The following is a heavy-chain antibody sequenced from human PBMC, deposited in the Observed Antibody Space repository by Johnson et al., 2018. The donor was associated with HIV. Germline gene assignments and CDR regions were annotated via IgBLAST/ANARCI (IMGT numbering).Heavy chain of an antibody. J-gene: IGHJ3*01. CDR3: ARDGRDLVTRGSFDV. D-gene: IGHD3-9*01. V-gene: IGHV3-30*14. CDR1: GFSFNDYA. Sequence: QVQLVESGGGVVQPGRSLRLSCSASGFSFNDYAMHWVRQAPGKGLEWVAVISYDGSNKYYADSVKGRFTISRDNSKNMVYLQMNSLRPEDTAVYYCARDGRDLVTRGSFDVWGQGTVVTVSS. CDR2: ISYDGSNK.